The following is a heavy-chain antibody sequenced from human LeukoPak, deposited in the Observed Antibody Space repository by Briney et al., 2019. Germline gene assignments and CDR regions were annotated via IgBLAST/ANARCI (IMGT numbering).Heavy chain of an antibody. J-gene: IGHJ3*02. D-gene: IGHD4-17*01. CDR2: MNPNSGNS. V-gene: IGHV1-8*02. CDR3: ARDGDGDAFDI. Sequence: ASVKVSRKASGYTFTSYDINWVRQATGQGLGWMGWMNPNSGNSGYDKQFQGRVTITRRNSIKTPYMALSSLRSEDTAVYYCARDGDGDAFDIWGQGTMVTVSS. CDR1: GYTFTSYD.